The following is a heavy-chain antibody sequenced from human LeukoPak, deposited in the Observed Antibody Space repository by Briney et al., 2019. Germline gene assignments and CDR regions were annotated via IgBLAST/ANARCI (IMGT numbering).Heavy chain of an antibody. J-gene: IGHJ4*02. CDR2: ISSSSSYI. Sequence: PGGSLRLSCAASGFTFSSYEMNWVRQAPGKGLEWVSSISSSSSYIYYADSVKGRFTISRDNAKNSLYLQMNSLRAEDTAVYYCARGMYSSSWYADYWGQGTLVTVSS. CDR1: GFTFSSYE. D-gene: IGHD6-13*01. CDR3: ARGMYSSSWYADY. V-gene: IGHV3-21*01.